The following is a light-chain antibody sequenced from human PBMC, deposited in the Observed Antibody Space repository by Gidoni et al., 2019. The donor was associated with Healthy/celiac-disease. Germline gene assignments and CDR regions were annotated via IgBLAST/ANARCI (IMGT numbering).Light chain of an antibody. J-gene: IGKJ2*01. CDR2: AAS. CDR1: QGSSSY. CDR3: QQLNSYPET. Sequence: DIQLTPSPSFLSASVGDRVTITCRARQGSSSYLAWYQQKPGKAPKLLIYAASTLQSGVPSRFSGSGSGTEFTLTISSLQPEDFATYYCQQLNSYPETFGQGTKLEIK. V-gene: IGKV1-9*01.